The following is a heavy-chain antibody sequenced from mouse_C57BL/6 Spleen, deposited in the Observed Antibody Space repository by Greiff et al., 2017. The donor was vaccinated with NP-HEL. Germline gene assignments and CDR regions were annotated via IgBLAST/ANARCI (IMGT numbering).Heavy chain of an antibody. CDR2: ISSGSSTI. D-gene: IGHD1-2*01. CDR3: ARNGRYAMDY. Sequence: ESGGGLVKPGGSLKLSCAASGFTFSDYGMHWVRQAPEKGLEWVAYISSGSSTIYYADTVKGRFTISRDNAKNTLFLPMTSRRAEDTAMYYCARNGRYAMDYWGQGTSVTVSS. J-gene: IGHJ4*01. V-gene: IGHV5-17*01. CDR1: GFTFSDYG.